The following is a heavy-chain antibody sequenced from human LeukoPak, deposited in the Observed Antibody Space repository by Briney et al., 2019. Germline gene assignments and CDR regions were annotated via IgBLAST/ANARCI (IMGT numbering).Heavy chain of an antibody. CDR2: ISGSGGST. J-gene: IGHJ2*01. CDR3: AKTRVPSYYDILTGQLYFDL. Sequence: GGSLRLSCADSGFTFSSYAMSWVRQAPGKGLEWVSAISGSGGSTYYADSVKGRFTISRDNSKNTLYLQMNSLRAEDTAVYYCAKTRVPSYYDILTGQLYFDLWGRGTLVTVSS. CDR1: GFTFSSYA. V-gene: IGHV3-23*01. D-gene: IGHD3-9*01.